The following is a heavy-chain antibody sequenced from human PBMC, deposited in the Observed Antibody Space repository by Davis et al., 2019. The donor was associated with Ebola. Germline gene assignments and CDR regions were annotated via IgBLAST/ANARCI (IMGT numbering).Heavy chain of an antibody. J-gene: IGHJ5*02. CDR3: ARGEYGDYVHP. V-gene: IGHV1-2*06. D-gene: IGHD4-17*01. Sequence: ASVKVSCKASGYTFTDYNIHWMRQAPGQGLEWLGRVILKSGATNYAQKFQGRVTMTRDTSISTVYMELSSLRYDDTAVYFCARGEYGDYVHPWGQGTLVTVSS. CDR2: VILKSGAT. CDR1: GYTFTDYN.